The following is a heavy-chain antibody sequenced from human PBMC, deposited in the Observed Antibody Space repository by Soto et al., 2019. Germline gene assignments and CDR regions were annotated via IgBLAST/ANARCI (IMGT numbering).Heavy chain of an antibody. D-gene: IGHD3-10*01. CDR1: LFTFSSYA. Sequence: GGSLRLSCAASLFTFSSYAMHWVRQSPGKGLEWVAVISYYGSNKYYADSVKGRFTISRDNSKNTLYLQMNSLRAEDTAVYYCARAPPGYYGSGSYAYYYYGMDVWGQGTTVTVSS. CDR2: ISYYGSNK. V-gene: IGHV3-30-3*01. J-gene: IGHJ6*02. CDR3: ARAPPGYYGSGSYAYYYYGMDV.